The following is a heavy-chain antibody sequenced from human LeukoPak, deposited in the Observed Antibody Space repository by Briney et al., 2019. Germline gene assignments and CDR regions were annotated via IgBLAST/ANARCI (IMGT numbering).Heavy chain of an antibody. CDR2: LYPGVTT. Sequence: SETLSLTCTVSGASISESYWSWIRQPAGKGLEWIGHLYPGVTTSYNASLRSRVAMSVDTSRNEISLTLTSVTGADTAVYNCARSDCYGGNCYTFRFDRWGQGTEIVVSS. CDR1: GASISESY. V-gene: IGHV4-4*07. CDR3: ARSDCYGGNCYTFRFDR. J-gene: IGHJ5*02. D-gene: IGHD2-15*01.